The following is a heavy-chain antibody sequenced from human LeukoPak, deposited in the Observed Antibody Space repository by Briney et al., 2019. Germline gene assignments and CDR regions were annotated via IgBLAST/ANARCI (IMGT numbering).Heavy chain of an antibody. CDR2: INHSGST. V-gene: IGHV4-34*01. CDR3: ATDRGFLFDY. Sequence: SETLSLTCAVYGGSFSGYYWSWIRQPPGKGLEWIGEINHSGSTNYNPSLKSRVTMSVDTSKNQFSLKLSSVTAADTAVYYCATDRGFLFDYWGQGTLVTVSS. J-gene: IGHJ4*02. CDR1: GGSFSGYY. D-gene: IGHD2-15*01.